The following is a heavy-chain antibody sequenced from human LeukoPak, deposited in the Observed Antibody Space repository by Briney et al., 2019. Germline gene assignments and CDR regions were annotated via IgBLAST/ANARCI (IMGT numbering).Heavy chain of an antibody. Sequence: GGSLRLSCAASGFTFNGYAIHWVRQAPGKGLEWVAVISYDGSNKYYAESVKGRFTISRDNSKNTLYLQLNSLRPDDTAVYYCARDQLAYSGYDTLFDYWGQGTLVTVSS. CDR3: ARDQLAYSGYDTLFDY. CDR2: ISYDGSNK. J-gene: IGHJ4*02. V-gene: IGHV3-30*04. CDR1: GFTFNGYA. D-gene: IGHD5-12*01.